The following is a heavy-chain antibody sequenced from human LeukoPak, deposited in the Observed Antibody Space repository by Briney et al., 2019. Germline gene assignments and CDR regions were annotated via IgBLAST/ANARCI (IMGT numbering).Heavy chain of an antibody. V-gene: IGHV3-48*01. CDR2: ISRSNNAI. CDR1: GFTFSSYD. D-gene: IGHD6-19*01. Sequence: PGGSLRLSCAASGFTFSSYDMNWVRQAPGKGLEWISFISRSNNAIYYADSVKGRFTISRDNGGKSLYLQMNSLRGEDTAVYYCVRGPYSIGGSFHWGQGTLVTVSS. CDR3: VRGPYSIGGSFH. J-gene: IGHJ4*02.